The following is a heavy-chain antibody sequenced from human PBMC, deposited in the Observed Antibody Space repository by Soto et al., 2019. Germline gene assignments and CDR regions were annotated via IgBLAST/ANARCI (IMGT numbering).Heavy chain of an antibody. D-gene: IGHD2-15*01. CDR1: GFTFSSYG. CDR3: ARDHQDGGYCSGGNCYSIWYAFNI. CDR2: IWHDGSNK. V-gene: IGHV3-33*01. Sequence: GGSLRLSSAASGFTFSSYGMHWVRQAPGKGLEWVAVIWHDGSNKDYVDSVKGRFNISRDNSKNTLYLQMNSLRADDTAVYYCARDHQDGGYCSGGNCYSIWYAFNIWGQGTMVTVSS. J-gene: IGHJ3*02.